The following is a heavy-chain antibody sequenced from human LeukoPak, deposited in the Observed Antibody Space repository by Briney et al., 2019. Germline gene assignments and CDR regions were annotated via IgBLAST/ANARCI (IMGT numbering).Heavy chain of an antibody. CDR3: ARDLVVVPAAAVNYFDY. J-gene: IGHJ4*02. CDR2: INPSGGYT. V-gene: IGHV1-46*01. Sequence: ASVKVSCKASGYTFTRYYIHWVRQAPGQGLEWMGIINPSGGYTSYAQKFQDRVTMTRDTSTSTVYMELSSLRSEDTAVYYCARDLVVVPAAAVNYFDYWGQGTLVTVSS. D-gene: IGHD2-2*01. CDR1: GYTFTRYY.